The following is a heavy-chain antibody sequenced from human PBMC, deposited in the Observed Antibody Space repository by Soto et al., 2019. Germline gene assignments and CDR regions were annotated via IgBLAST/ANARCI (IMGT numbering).Heavy chain of an antibody. Sequence: EVQLLESGGDLVQSGGSLRLSCEASGFTFNDFGMSWVRQTPGKGLEWVSTLNHDGRNTNYAASGEGRFTISRDNSKNTLYLQMGSLRAADTATYYCAKDAGNEESLFDYWGRGTLVTVSS. V-gene: IGHV3-23*01. CDR3: AKDAGNEESLFDY. CDR2: LNHDGRNT. J-gene: IGHJ4*02. CDR1: GFTFNDFG.